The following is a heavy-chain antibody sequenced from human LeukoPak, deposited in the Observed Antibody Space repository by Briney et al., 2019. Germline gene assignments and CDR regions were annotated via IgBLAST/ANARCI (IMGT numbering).Heavy chain of an antibody. V-gene: IGHV4-4*02. CDR3: ARVSGYNYGSFDP. CDR2: IFHTGDA. CDR1: AGFINSSNW. Sequence: PSETLSLTCTVSAGFINSSNWWSWVRQPPGEGLEWIGEIFHTGDANYNPSLQSRVTMSVDKSKNQFSLRLSSVTAADTAVYYCARVSGYNYGSFDPWGQGTLVTVSS. J-gene: IGHJ5*02. D-gene: IGHD5-18*01.